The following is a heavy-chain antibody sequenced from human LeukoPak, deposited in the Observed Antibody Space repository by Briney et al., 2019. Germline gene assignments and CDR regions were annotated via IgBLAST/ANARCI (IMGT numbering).Heavy chain of an antibody. CDR1: GYTFTSYA. CDR2: INAGNGNT. D-gene: IGHD3-3*01. J-gene: IGHJ6*02. V-gene: IGHV1-3*01. CDR3: ARDTPDYYDFWSGYRNYGMDV. Sequence: GASVKVSCKASGYTFTSYAMHWVRQAPGQRLEWMGWINAGNGNTKYSQKFQGRVTITRDTSASTAYMELSSLRSEDTAVYYCARDTPDYYDFWSGYRNYGMDVWGQGTTVTVSS.